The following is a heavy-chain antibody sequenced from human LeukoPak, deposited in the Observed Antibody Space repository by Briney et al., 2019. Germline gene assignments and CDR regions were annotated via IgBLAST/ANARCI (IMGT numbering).Heavy chain of an antibody. J-gene: IGHJ6*03. CDR2: INPNSGGT. Sequence: ASVKVSCKASGYTFTDYYMHWVRQAPGQGLEWMGWINPNSGGTNYAQKFQGRVTMTRDTSISTAYMELSSLRSDDAAVYYCARASIPVYYYYMDVWGKGTTVTVSS. CDR1: GYTFTDYY. CDR3: ARASIPVYYYYMDV. V-gene: IGHV1-2*02. D-gene: IGHD2-21*01.